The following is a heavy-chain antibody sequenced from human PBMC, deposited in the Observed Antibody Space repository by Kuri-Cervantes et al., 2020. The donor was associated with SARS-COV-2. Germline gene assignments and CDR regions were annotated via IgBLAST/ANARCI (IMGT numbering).Heavy chain of an antibody. CDR1: GDSITSSSYY. CDR3: VTSLPRSGWDGEDAFDI. D-gene: IGHD6-19*01. V-gene: IGHV4-39*01. J-gene: IGHJ3*02. Sequence: SETLSLTCTVAGDSITSSSYYWGWIRQPPGKGLEWIGNIYNSGSSYYNPSLKSRVTISVDTSKKQFSLNLSSVTAADTAMDYCVTSLPRSGWDGEDAFDIWGQGTMVTVSS. CDR2: IYNSGSS.